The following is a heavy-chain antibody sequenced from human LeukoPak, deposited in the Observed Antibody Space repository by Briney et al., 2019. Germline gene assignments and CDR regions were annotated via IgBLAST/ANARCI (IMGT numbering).Heavy chain of an antibody. CDR3: ARAVPLGELSSPIAAFDY. D-gene: IGHD3-16*02. Sequence: LESLSLTPALYGGSPSGYNWSWIRPPPERGVGCVGEINHSGSTNYNPSLKSRVTISVDTSKNQFSLTLSYVTAADTAVYYCARAVPLGELSSPIAAFDYWGQGTLVTVSS. CDR1: GGSPSGYN. CDR2: INHSGST. V-gene: IGHV4-34*01. J-gene: IGHJ4*02.